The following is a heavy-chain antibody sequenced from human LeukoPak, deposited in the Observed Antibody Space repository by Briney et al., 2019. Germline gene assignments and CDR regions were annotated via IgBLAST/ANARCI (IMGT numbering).Heavy chain of an antibody. Sequence: GGSLRLSCAASGFTVSSNYMSWVRQAPGKGLEWVSVIYGGGSTYYADSVKGRFTISRDNSKNTLFLQMHSLRAEDTAVYYCARDRNFYDSGGYESDYWGQGTLVTVSS. CDR1: GFTVSSNY. D-gene: IGHD3-22*01. V-gene: IGHV3-53*01. J-gene: IGHJ4*02. CDR3: ARDRNFYDSGGYESDY. CDR2: IYGGGST.